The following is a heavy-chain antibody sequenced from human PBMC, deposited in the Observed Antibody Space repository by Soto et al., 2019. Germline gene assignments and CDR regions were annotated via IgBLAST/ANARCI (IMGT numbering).Heavy chain of an antibody. CDR3: ARPLVAPVAGPYYYGMDV. D-gene: IGHD6-19*01. V-gene: IGHV3-33*01. Sequence: GGSLRLSCAASGFTFSTYGFNWVRQAPGKGLEWVAVIWYDGNTKYYADSVKGRFTISRDNSKNTLYLQMNSLTAEDTAVYYCARPLVAPVAGPYYYGMDVWGQGTTVTVSS. CDR2: IWYDGNTK. CDR1: GFTFSTYG. J-gene: IGHJ6*02.